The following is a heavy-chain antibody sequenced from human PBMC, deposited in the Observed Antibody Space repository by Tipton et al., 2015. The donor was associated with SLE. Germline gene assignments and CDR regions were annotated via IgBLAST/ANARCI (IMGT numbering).Heavy chain of an antibody. Sequence: QLVQSGAEVKKPGSSVKVSCKASGGTFSSYAISWVRQAPGQGLEWMGGIIPIFGTANYAQKFQGRVTITTDESTSTAYMELSSLRSEDTAVYYCAGSGTPDGRSQLLYFDYWGQGTLVTVSS. J-gene: IGHJ4*02. CDR2: IIPIFGTA. D-gene: IGHD2-2*01. CDR1: GGTFSSYA. CDR3: AGSGTPDGRSQLLYFDY. V-gene: IGHV1-69*01.